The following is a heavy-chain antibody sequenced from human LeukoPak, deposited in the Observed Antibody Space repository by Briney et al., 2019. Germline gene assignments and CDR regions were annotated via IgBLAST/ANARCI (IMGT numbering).Heavy chain of an antibody. CDR3: ARDREYSGYALDY. J-gene: IGHJ4*02. D-gene: IGHD5-12*01. CDR1: GFTFSTYE. V-gene: IGHV3-48*03. CDR2: ISSSGGTI. Sequence: GGSLRLSCAGSGFTFSTYEMHWVRQAPGKGREWCSYISSSGGTIYYADSVKGRFTISRDNAKNSLYLQMNSLRAEDTAVYYCARDREYSGYALDYWGQGTLVTVSS.